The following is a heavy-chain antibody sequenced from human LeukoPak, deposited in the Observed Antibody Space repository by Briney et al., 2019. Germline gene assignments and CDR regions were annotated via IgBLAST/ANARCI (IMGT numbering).Heavy chain of an antibody. Sequence: ASVKISCKASGYTFTGYYMHWVRQAPGQGLEWMGWINPNSGGTNYAQKFQGRVTMTRDTSISTAYMELSRLRSDDTAVYYCARRVLLYDILTAYSRYYYYYMDVWGRGTTATISS. CDR3: ARRVLLYDILTAYSRYYYYYMDV. D-gene: IGHD3-9*01. CDR1: GYTFTGYY. V-gene: IGHV1-2*02. J-gene: IGHJ6*03. CDR2: INPNSGGT.